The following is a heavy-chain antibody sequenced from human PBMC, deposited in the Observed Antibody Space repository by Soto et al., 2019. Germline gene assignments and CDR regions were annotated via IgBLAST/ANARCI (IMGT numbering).Heavy chain of an antibody. CDR1: GFTVRNNY. CDR2: IYSGGAT. CDR3: ARDGTYNWV. V-gene: IGHV3-66*01. Sequence: EVQLVESGGGLVQPGGSLSPSCAASGFTVRNNYMRWVRQAPGKGLEWVSLIYSGGATYYADSVKGRFTISRDNSKNTLYLQMNSLRAEDTAVYYCARDGTYNWVGGQGILVTVSS. J-gene: IGHJ4*02. D-gene: IGHD1-1*01.